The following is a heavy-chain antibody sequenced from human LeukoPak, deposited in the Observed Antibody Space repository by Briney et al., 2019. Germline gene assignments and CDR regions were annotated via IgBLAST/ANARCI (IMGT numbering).Heavy chain of an antibody. CDR2: IYTSGST. CDR3: AREQLYRTFIANWFDP. D-gene: IGHD5-24*01. CDR1: GGSISGGSYY. J-gene: IGHJ5*02. Sequence: PSETLSLTCTVSGGSISGGSYYWSWIRQPAGKGLEWIGRIYTSGSTNYNPSLKSRVTISVDTSKNQFSLKLSSVTAADTAVYYCAREQLYRTFIANWFDPWGQGTLVTVSS. V-gene: IGHV4-61*02.